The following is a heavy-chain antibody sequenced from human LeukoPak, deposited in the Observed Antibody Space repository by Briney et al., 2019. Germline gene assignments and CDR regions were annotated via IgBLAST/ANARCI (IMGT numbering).Heavy chain of an antibody. CDR3: AKCRYYGSGSIATYYFDY. D-gene: IGHD3-10*01. J-gene: IGHJ4*02. V-gene: IGHV3-23*01. Sequence: GGSLRLSCAASGFTFSSYAVSWVRQAPGKGLEWVSAISGSGGSTYYADSVKGRFTISRDNSKNTLYLQMNSLRAEDTAVYYCAKCRYYGSGSIATYYFDYWGQGTLVTVSS. CDR1: GFTFSSYA. CDR2: ISGSGGST.